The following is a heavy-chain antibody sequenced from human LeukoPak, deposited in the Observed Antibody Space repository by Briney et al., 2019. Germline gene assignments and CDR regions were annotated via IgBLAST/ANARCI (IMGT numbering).Heavy chain of an antibody. D-gene: IGHD5-12*01. CDR3: ATGYSAYEYPFDY. J-gene: IGHJ4*02. Sequence: SETLSFTCTVSGGSVSSGSYYWSWIRQPPGKGLEWIGYIYYSGSTNYNPSLKSRVTISLDTSRNQFSLKLSSVTAADTAVYYCATGYSAYEYPFDYWGQGTLVTVSS. CDR1: GGSVSSGSYY. V-gene: IGHV4-61*01. CDR2: IYYSGST.